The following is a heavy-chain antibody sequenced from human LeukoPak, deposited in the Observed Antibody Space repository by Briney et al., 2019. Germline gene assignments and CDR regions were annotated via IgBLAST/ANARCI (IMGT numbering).Heavy chain of an antibody. Sequence: GGSLRLSCAASGLTFSSFWMSWVRQAPGKGREWVANIKQDGSEKYYVDSVKGRFTISRDNAKNSLYLQMNSLSAEDTAVYYCATTSGTYYYDSSGYYASVQGLFDYWGQGTLVTVSS. CDR2: IKQDGSEK. D-gene: IGHD3-22*01. V-gene: IGHV3-7*01. J-gene: IGHJ4*02. CDR1: GLTFSSFW. CDR3: ATTSGTYYYDSSGYYASVQGLFDY.